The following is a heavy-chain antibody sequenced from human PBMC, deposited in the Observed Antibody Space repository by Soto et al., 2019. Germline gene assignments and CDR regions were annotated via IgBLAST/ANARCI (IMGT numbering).Heavy chain of an antibody. CDR2: LYYSGIV. CDR3: ARLDLTYYLDY. J-gene: IGHJ4*02. V-gene: IGHV4-61*01. CDR1: GDSVSSRNCY. D-gene: IGHD3-16*01. Sequence: QVQLQESGPGLVKPSETLSLTCTVSGDSVSSRNCYWSWIRLPPGKGLEWIGYLYYSGIVNYNPSLKSRVTISADTSKNQLSLKLSSVTAADPAVYYCARLDLTYYLDYWGQGTLVTVSS.